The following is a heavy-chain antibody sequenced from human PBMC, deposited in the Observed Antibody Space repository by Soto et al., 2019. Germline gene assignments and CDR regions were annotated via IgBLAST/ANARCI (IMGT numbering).Heavy chain of an antibody. D-gene: IGHD4-4*01. V-gene: IGHV3-23*01. Sequence: GGSLRLSCAASGFTFSSYAMSWVRQAPGKGLEWVSAISGSGGSTYYADSVKGRFTISRDNSKDTLYLQMNSLRTDDTAVYYCAKDRYTVTTCDYWGQGTLVTVSS. CDR2: ISGSGGST. CDR3: AKDRYTVTTCDY. J-gene: IGHJ4*02. CDR1: GFTFSSYA.